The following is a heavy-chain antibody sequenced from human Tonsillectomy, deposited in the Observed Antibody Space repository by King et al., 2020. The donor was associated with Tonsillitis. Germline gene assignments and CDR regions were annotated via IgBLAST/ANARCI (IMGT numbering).Heavy chain of an antibody. CDR3: TRHPTWGSGWPLDY. CDR1: GFTFGDYP. CDR2: IRSKGYGGTI. J-gene: IGHJ4*02. Sequence: VQLVESGGGLVQPGRSLRLSCTTSGFTFGDYPMSWFRQTPGKGLEWVGFIRSKGYGGTIEYAAFVKGRFTISRDDSKSIAYLQMNNLKTEDTAVYFCTRHPTWGSGWPLDYWGQGTLVTVSS. D-gene: IGHD6-19*01. V-gene: IGHV3-49*03.